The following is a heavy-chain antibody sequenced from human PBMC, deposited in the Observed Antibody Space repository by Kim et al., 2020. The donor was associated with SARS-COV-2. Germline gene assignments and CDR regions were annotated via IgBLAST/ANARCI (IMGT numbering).Heavy chain of an antibody. J-gene: IGHJ5*02. CDR3: ATSTTVTTSGWFDP. CDR2: FDPEDGET. Sequence: SVKVSCKVSGYTLTELSMHWVRQAPGKGLEWMGGFDPEDGETIYAQKFQGRVTMTEDTSTDTAYMELSSLRSEDTAVYYCATSTTVTTSGWFDPWGQGTLVTVSS. V-gene: IGHV1-24*01. D-gene: IGHD4-17*01. CDR1: GYTLTELS.